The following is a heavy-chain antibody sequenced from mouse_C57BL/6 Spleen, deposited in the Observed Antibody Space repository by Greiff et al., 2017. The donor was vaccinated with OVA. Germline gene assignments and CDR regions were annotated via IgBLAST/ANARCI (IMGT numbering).Heavy chain of an antibody. V-gene: IGHV14-4*01. D-gene: IGHD2-4*01. CDR3: TTANYDYDGTWFAY. Sequence: EVQLQQSGAELVRPGASVKLSCTASGFNIEDDYMHWVKQRPEQGLEWIGWIDPENGDTEYASKFQGKATITADTSSNTAYLQLSSLTSEDTAVYYCTTANYDYDGTWFAYWGQGTLVTVSA. CDR2: IDPENGDT. J-gene: IGHJ3*01. CDR1: GFNIEDDY.